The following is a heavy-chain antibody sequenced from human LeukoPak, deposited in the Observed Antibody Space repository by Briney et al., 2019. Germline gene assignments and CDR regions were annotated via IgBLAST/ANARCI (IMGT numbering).Heavy chain of an antibody. CDR2: ISSSGSTI. J-gene: IGHJ4*02. V-gene: IGHV3-48*03. Sequence: GGSLRLSCAASGFTFSSYEMNWVRQAPGKGLEWVSYISSSGSTIYYADSVKGRFTISRDNAKNSLYLQMNSLRAEDTAVYYCAYGGNAYYLDYWGQGTLVTISS. D-gene: IGHD4/OR15-4a*01. CDR3: AYGGNAYYLDY. CDR1: GFTFSSYE.